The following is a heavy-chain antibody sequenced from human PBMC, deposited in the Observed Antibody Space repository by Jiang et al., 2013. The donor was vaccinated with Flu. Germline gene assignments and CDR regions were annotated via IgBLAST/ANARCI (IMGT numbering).Heavy chain of an antibody. D-gene: IGHD2-2*02. CDR1: GDSVSSKSVA. CDR2: TYYRSKWYN. Sequence: SQTLSLTCAISGDSVSSKSVAWNWIRQSPSRGLEWLGRTYYRSKWYNDYAVSVKSRITINPDTSKNQFSLQLNSVTPEDTAVYYCARNGFLQYTLYFDCWGQGTLVTVSS. J-gene: IGHJ4*02. V-gene: IGHV6-1*01. CDR3: ARNGFLQYTLYFDC.